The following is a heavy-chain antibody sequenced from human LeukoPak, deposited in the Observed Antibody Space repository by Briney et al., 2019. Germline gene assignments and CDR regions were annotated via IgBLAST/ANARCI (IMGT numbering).Heavy chain of an antibody. J-gene: IGHJ3*02. V-gene: IGHV3-23*01. CDR3: AKPLTWGTTYLNDAFDI. D-gene: IGHD3-16*01. CDR2: ISGSGGST. Sequence: GGSLRLSCAASGFTFSSYAMSWVRQAPGKGLEWVSAISGSGGSTYYADSVKGRFTISRDNSKNTLYLQMNSLRAEDTAVYYCAKPLTWGTTYLNDAFDIWGQGTMVTVSS. CDR1: GFTFSSYA.